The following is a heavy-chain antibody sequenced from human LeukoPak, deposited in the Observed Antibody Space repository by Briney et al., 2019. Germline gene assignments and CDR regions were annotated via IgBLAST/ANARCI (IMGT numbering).Heavy chain of an antibody. D-gene: IGHD5-12*01. Sequence: ASVKVSCKASGYTFTGYYMHWVRQAPGQGLEWMGWINPNSGGTNYAQKFQGRVTMTRDTSISTAYMELSRLRSDDTAVYYCARVDRASDIVAHLDYWGQGTLVTVSS. CDR2: INPNSGGT. CDR3: ARVDRASDIVAHLDY. V-gene: IGHV1-2*02. J-gene: IGHJ4*02. CDR1: GYTFTGYY.